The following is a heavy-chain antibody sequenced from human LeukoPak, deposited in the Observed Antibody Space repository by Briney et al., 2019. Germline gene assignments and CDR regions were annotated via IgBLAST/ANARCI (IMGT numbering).Heavy chain of an antibody. V-gene: IGHV4-59*01. CDR2: IYYNGST. CDR1: GGSITSYY. CDR3: ARDRGYSYGSTNYYYYGMDV. D-gene: IGHD5-18*01. J-gene: IGHJ6*02. Sequence: SETLSLTCTVSGGSITSYYWSWIRQPPGKGLEWIGHIYYNGSTNYSPSLKSRVTISVDRSKNQFSLKLSSVTAGDTAVYYCARDRGYSYGSTNYYYYGMDVWGQGTTVTVSS.